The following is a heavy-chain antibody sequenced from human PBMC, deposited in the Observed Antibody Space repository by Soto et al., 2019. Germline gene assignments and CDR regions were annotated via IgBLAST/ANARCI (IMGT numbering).Heavy chain of an antibody. CDR3: AREQALTTMNTRYYYGLDV. V-gene: IGHV3-33*01. Sequence: PGGSLRLSCAASRFTFSSYGMHWVRQAPGKGLEWVAVIWYDGSNKYYADSVKGRFTISRDNSKNTLYLQVNSLRAEDTAVYYCAREQALTTMNTRYYYGLDVWGQGTTVTVS. J-gene: IGHJ6*02. CDR2: IWYDGSNK. CDR1: RFTFSSYG. D-gene: IGHD3-16*01.